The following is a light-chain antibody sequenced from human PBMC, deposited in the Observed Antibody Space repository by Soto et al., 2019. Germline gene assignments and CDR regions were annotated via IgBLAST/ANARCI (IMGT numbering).Light chain of an antibody. J-gene: IGLJ2*01. CDR3: SSYTSSRTDVL. V-gene: IGLV2-14*01. CDR1: SSDVGGYNY. CDR2: QVS. Sequence: QSVLTQPASVSGSPGQSITISCTGTSSDVGGYNYVSWYRQHPGKAPKFMIYQVSNRPSGVSNRFSGSKSGNTASLTISGLQAEDEAYYYCSSYTSSRTDVLFGRGTKLTVL.